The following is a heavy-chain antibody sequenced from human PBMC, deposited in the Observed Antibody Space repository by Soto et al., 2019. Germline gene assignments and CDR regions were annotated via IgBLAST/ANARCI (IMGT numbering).Heavy chain of an antibody. J-gene: IGHJ5*02. Sequence: GGSLRLSCAASGFTFSNAWMSWVRQAPGKGLAWVGRIRSNTDGGTTDYAAPVKGRFTISRDDSKNTLYLQMNSLKTEDTAVYYCSTRSGSSPWGQGTLVTVSS. CDR1: GFTFSNAW. CDR2: IRSNTDGGTT. D-gene: IGHD6-6*01. V-gene: IGHV3-15*01. CDR3: STRSGSSP.